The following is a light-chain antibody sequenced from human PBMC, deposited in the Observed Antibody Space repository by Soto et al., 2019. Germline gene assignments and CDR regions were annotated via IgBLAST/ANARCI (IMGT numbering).Light chain of an antibody. CDR3: QQYNSYWT. CDR2: KAS. V-gene: IGKV1-5*03. Sequence: DIQMTQSPSTLSASVGDRVTITCRASQSISSWLAWYQQKPGKAPKLLIYKASSLGSGVPSRFSGSGSGTEFTLTISSLQPDDFATSYCQQYNSYWTFGQGTKVEIK. J-gene: IGKJ1*01. CDR1: QSISSW.